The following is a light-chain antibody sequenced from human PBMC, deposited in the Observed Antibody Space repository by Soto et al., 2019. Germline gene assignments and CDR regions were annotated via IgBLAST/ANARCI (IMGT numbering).Light chain of an antibody. Sequence: EIVMRQSPATLSVSPGERATLSCRASQSVSSNLAWYQQKPGQAPRLLIYGASTRATGIPARFSGSGSGTEFTLTISSLQSEDFAVYYCQQYNNWPPTWTFG. J-gene: IGKJ1*01. V-gene: IGKV3-15*01. CDR3: QQYNNWPPTWT. CDR1: QSVSSN. CDR2: GAS.